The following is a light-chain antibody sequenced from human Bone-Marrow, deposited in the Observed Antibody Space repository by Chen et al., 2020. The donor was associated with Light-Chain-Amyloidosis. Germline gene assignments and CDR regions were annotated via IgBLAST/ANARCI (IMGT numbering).Light chain of an antibody. CDR2: RYT. CDR1: DLPTKY. J-gene: IGLJ2*01. V-gene: IGLV3-25*03. Sequence: SYELTQPPSLSGSPGQTARITCSGDDLPTKYAFWYQQKPGQAPVLVIHRYTERPSGVSERFSGSSSGTTATLTNSGVQAEDEADYHCQSADSSGTYEVIFGGGTKLNVL. CDR3: QSADSSGTYEVI.